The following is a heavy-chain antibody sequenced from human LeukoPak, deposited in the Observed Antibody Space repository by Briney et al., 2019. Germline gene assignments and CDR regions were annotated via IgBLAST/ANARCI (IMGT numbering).Heavy chain of an antibody. CDR2: ITGSGCST. D-gene: IGHD3-10*01. CDR1: VFPFSSYG. J-gene: IGHJ4*02. Sequence: GGSLRLSCAVSVFPFSSYGMTWVRQAPGKGLEGVSHITGSGCSTYYADSVKVRFTISRDNSKNTLYLQMNRLRAEDTAVYYCAKVYGSGDYWGQGTLVNVSS. CDR3: AKVYGSGDY. V-gene: IGHV3-23*01.